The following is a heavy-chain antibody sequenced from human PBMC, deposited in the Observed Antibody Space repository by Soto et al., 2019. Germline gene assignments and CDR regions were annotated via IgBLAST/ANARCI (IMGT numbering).Heavy chain of an antibody. CDR2: IYYSGST. V-gene: IGHV4-31*03. CDR3: ARSGYSHGPNPLLY. J-gene: IGHJ4*02. Sequence: SETLSLTCTVSGGSISSGGYYWSWIRQHPGKGLEWIGYIYYSGSTYYNPSLKSRVTISVDTSKNQFSLKLSSVTAADTAVYYCARSGYSHGPNPLLYWGQGTLVTVSS. CDR1: GGSISSGGYY. D-gene: IGHD5-18*01.